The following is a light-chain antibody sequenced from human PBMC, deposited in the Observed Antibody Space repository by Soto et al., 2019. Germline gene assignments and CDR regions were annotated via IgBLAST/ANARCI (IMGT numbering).Light chain of an antibody. J-gene: IGLJ1*01. CDR2: EVS. CDR1: SDY. V-gene: IGLV2-14*01. CDR3: SSYTSSSSYV. Sequence: QSVLTQPRSVSGSPGQSVTISCTGTSDYVSWYQQHPGKAPKLMIYEVSNRPSGVSNRFSGSKSGNTASLTISGLQAEDEADYYCSSYTSSSSYVFGTGTKVTVL.